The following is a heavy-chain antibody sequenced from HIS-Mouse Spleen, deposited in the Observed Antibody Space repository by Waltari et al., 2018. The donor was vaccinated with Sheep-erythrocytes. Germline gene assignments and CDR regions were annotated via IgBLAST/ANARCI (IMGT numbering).Heavy chain of an antibody. Sequence: EVQLVESGGGLVKPGGSLRPSCAASGFTFSSYSMNWVRQAPGKGLEWVSSISSSSSYIYYAASVKGRFTISRDNAKNSLYLQMNSLRAEDTAVYYCARVASGATFDYWGQGTLVTVSS. CDR2: ISSSSSYI. V-gene: IGHV3-21*01. CDR3: ARVASGATFDY. J-gene: IGHJ4*02. D-gene: IGHD1-26*01. CDR1: GFTFSSYS.